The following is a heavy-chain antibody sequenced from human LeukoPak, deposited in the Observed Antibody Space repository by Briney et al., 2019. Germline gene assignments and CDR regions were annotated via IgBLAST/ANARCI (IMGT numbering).Heavy chain of an antibody. J-gene: IGHJ5*02. V-gene: IGHV4-39*07. D-gene: IGHD2-15*01. CDR1: GGSITSSSYY. CDR2: VYYSGST. Sequence: SETLSLTCTVSGGSITSSSYYWGWIRQPPGKGLEWIGSVYYSGSTYYNPSLKSRVTISVDTSKNQFSLKLSSVTAADTAVYYCARWVARFDPWGQGTLVTVSS. CDR3: ARWVARFDP.